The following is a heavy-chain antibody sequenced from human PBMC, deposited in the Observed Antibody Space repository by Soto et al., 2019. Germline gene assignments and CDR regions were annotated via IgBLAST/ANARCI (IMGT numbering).Heavy chain of an antibody. Sequence: PSETLSLTCAVYGGSFSGYYWSWIRQPPGKGLEWIGEINHSGSTNYNPSLKSRVTISVDTSKNQFSLKLSSVTAADTAVYYCARGRVTIFGVVIIYYYGMGVWGQGTTVTVSS. CDR2: INHSGST. D-gene: IGHD3-3*01. V-gene: IGHV4-34*01. J-gene: IGHJ6*02. CDR3: ARGRVTIFGVVIIYYYGMGV. CDR1: GGSFSGYY.